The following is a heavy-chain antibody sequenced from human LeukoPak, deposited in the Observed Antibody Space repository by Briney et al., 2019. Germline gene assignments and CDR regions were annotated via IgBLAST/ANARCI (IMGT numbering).Heavy chain of an antibody. J-gene: IGHJ3*02. CDR3: ARMALTKSDAFDI. V-gene: IGHV4-61*01. CDR1: SDSVSSGSYY. D-gene: IGHD5-24*01. Sequence: SETLSLTCTVASDSVSSGSYYWSWIRQPPGEGLECIGYIYKSGSANYNPSLKSRVIISLDTSKNQFSLKLASVTAADTAVYYCARMALTKSDAFDIWGQGTMVTVST. CDR2: IYKSGSA.